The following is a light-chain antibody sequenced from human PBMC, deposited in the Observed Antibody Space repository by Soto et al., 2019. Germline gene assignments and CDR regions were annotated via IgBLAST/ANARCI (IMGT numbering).Light chain of an antibody. J-gene: IGKJ5*01. CDR3: QQLNSYPIT. Sequence: DIQMTQSPSTLSAPVGDRVSITCRASQSISSWLAWYQQKLGRAPKRLIYAASSLQSGVPSRFSGSGAGTEFTLTSSSLQPEDFATYYCQQLNSYPITFGQGTRLEIK. CDR2: AAS. V-gene: IGKV1-5*01. CDR1: QSISSW.